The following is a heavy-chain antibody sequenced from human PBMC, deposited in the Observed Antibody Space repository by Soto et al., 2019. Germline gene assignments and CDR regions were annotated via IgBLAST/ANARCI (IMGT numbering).Heavy chain of an antibody. Sequence: ASVNVSCKASGYTFTSYDINWVRQATGQGLEWMGWMNPNSGNTGYAQKFQGRVTMTRNTSISTAYMELSSLRSEDTAVYYCAREGYDFWSGYAYYYMDVWGEGTTVTVSS. D-gene: IGHD3-3*01. V-gene: IGHV1-8*01. CDR2: MNPNSGNT. CDR1: GYTFTSYD. CDR3: AREGYDFWSGYAYYYMDV. J-gene: IGHJ6*03.